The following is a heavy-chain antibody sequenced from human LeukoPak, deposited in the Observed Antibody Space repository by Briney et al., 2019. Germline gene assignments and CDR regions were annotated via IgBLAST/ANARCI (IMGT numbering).Heavy chain of an antibody. D-gene: IGHD4-17*01. J-gene: IGHJ4*02. CDR2: ISGGGETT. CDR1: GFTFNNYA. CDR3: ARDYADYVGYFFFDY. Sequence: GGSLRLSYAASGFTFNNYAMNWVRQAPGKGLERVSSISGGGETTYYADSAKGRFTISRDNSQNTLYLQMNSLRAEDTAVYYCARDYADYVGYFFFDYWGQGTLVTVSS. V-gene: IGHV3-23*01.